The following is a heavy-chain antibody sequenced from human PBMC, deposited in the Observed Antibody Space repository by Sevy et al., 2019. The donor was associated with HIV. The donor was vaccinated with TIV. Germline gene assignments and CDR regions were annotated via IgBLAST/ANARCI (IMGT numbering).Heavy chain of an antibody. CDR1: GFTFSSYW. D-gene: IGHD2-21*02. CDR3: ARDGNGVVTVSCAFDI. Sequence: GGSLRLSCAASGFTFSSYWMSWVRQAPGKGLEWVANIKQDGSEKYYVDSVKGRFTISRDNAKNSLYLQMNSLRAEDTAVYYCARDGNGVVTVSCAFDIWGQGTMVTVS. V-gene: IGHV3-7*01. J-gene: IGHJ3*02. CDR2: IKQDGSEK.